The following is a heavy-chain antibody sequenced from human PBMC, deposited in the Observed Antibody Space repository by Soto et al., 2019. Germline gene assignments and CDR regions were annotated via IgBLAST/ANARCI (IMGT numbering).Heavy chain of an antibody. Sequence: QVQLVESGGGVVQPGRSLKLSCAASGFTFSSYAMHWVRQAPGKGLEWVAVISYDGSNKYYADSVKGRFTISRDNSKNTLYLQMNSLRAEDTAVYYCARDNSPYSSGWHNRHFDYWGKGTLVTVSS. D-gene: IGHD6-19*01. CDR2: ISYDGSNK. CDR3: ARDNSPYSSGWHNRHFDY. V-gene: IGHV3-30-3*01. CDR1: GFTFSSYA. J-gene: IGHJ4*02.